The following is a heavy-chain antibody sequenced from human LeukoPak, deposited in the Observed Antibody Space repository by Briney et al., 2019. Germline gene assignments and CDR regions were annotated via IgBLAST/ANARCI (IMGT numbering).Heavy chain of an antibody. CDR2: ISSSSSTI. CDR1: GFTFSRYS. V-gene: IGHV3-48*02. Sequence: PGGSLRLSCAASGFTFSRYSMNWVRQAPGKGLGWVSYISSSSSTIYYADSVKGRFTISRDNAKNSLYLQMNSLRDEDTAVYYCAPQGATMVRGVIIGPDAFDIWGQGTMVTVSS. D-gene: IGHD3-10*01. CDR3: APQGATMVRGVIIGPDAFDI. J-gene: IGHJ3*02.